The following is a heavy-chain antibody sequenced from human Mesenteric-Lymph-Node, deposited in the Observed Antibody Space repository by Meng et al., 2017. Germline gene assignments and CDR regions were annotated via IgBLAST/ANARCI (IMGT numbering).Heavy chain of an antibody. J-gene: IGHJ4*02. Sequence: QLQLQESGPGLVKPSQTLSLTCTVSGGSIGSGGYYWSWIRQHPGKGLEWIGYIYYTGSTFYNPSLKSRVTISVDTSKNQFSLKLISATAADTAVYYCAREAGRDGYATPKFDYWGQGTLVTVFS. CDR3: AREAGRDGYATPKFDY. V-gene: IGHV4-31*03. CDR2: IYYTGST. CDR1: GGSIGSGGYY. D-gene: IGHD5-24*01.